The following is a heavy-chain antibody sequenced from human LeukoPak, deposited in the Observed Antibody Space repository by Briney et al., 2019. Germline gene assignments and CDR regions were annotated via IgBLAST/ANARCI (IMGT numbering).Heavy chain of an antibody. CDR1: GGSISSYY. CDR2: IYYSGST. D-gene: IGHD5-24*01. CDR3: ARGAMTTTSTFDY. Sequence: SETLSLTCTVSGGSISSYYWSWIRQPPGNGLEWIGYIYYSGSTNYNPSLKSRVTLSVDTSKNQFSLKLSSVTAADTAVYYCARGAMTTTSTFDYWGQGTLVTVSS. J-gene: IGHJ4*02. V-gene: IGHV4-59*13.